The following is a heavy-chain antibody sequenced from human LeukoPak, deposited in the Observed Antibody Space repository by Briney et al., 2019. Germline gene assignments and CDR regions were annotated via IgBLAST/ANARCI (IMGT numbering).Heavy chain of an antibody. CDR1: GFIFSDYG. Sequence: GGSLRLSCGASGFIFSDYGMNWVRQAPGKGLEWVSGIVPSGATSYYADSVKGRFTISRDNSKNTVSLQMNSLRVEDTALYYCVRDRDWGAFDPWGQGTPVTVPS. CDR2: IVPSGATS. J-gene: IGHJ5*02. CDR3: VRDRDWGAFDP. D-gene: IGHD3-16*01. V-gene: IGHV3-23*01.